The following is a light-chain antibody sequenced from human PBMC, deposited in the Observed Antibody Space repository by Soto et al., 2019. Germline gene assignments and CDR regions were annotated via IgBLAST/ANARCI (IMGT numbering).Light chain of an antibody. CDR3: SAYTVSRTYV. V-gene: IGLV2-14*03. CDR2: NVY. CDR1: SSDVGAYNF. Sequence: QSALPQPASVSGSPGQSITISCTGTSSDVGAYNFVSWHQQHPGKAPKLMIYNVYDRPSGISYRFSGSKSGNTASLTISGLQGEDEADYYCSAYTVSRTYVFGTGTQLTVL. J-gene: IGLJ1*01.